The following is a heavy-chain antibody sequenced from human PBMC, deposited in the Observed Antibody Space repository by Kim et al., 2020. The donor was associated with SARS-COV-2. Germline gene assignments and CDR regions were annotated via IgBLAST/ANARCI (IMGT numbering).Heavy chain of an antibody. J-gene: IGHJ4*02. V-gene: IGHV4-59*01. D-gene: IGHD2-2*02. Sequence: NYNPYLKSRVSVSLDTSKNQFSLKLTSVTAADTAVYYCASSGYSSSFYIYWGQGTLVTVSS. CDR3: ASSGYSSSFYIY.